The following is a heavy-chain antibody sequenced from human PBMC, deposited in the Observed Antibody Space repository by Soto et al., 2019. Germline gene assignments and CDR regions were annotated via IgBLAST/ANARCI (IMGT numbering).Heavy chain of an antibody. CDR2: IYNSGSS. J-gene: IGHJ4*02. D-gene: IGHD5-12*01. CDR3: ARVTFYTTSGSYYFDY. CDR1: GDSITSRDYY. V-gene: IGHV4-30-4*01. Sequence: QVQLQESAPGLVKPSQTLSLTCTVSGDSITSRDYYWSWIRQPPGKGLEWSGHIYNSGSSYYNPSLNSRLSMSVDTSKNQFSLNVSSVTAADTAVYFCARVTFYTTSGSYYFDYWGQGTLVTVSS.